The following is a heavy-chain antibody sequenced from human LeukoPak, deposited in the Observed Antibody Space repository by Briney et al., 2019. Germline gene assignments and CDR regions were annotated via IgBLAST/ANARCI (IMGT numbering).Heavy chain of an antibody. CDR3: ARVKGGAGYYYYMDV. CDR2: IYYSGST. V-gene: IGHV4-59*01. D-gene: IGHD2-21*01. J-gene: IGHJ6*03. CDR1: GGSISSYY. Sequence: ASETLSLTCSVCGGSISSYYWSWIRQPPGKGREWIGYIYYSGSTNYNPSLKRRVTISVDTSKNQFSLKLSSVTAADTAVYYCARVKGGAGYYYYMDVWGKGTTVTISS.